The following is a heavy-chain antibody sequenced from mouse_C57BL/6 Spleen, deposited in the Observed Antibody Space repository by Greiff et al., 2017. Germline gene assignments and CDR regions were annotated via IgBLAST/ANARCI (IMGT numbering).Heavy chain of an antibody. Sequence: EVKLMESGEGLVKPGGSLKLSCAASGFTFSSYAMSWVRQTPGKRLEWVAYISSGGDYIYYADTVKGRFTISRDNARNTLYLQMSSLKSEDTAMYYCTRGITTVVPYFDVWGTGTTVTVSS. CDR3: TRGITTVVPYFDV. CDR2: ISSGGDYI. V-gene: IGHV5-9-1*02. J-gene: IGHJ1*03. D-gene: IGHD1-1*01. CDR1: GFTFSSYA.